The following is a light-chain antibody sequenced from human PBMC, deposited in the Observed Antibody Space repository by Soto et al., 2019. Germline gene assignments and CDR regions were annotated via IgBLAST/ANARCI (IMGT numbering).Light chain of an antibody. CDR3: QVWDSRTVA. CDR1: NIGSET. J-gene: IGLJ2*01. V-gene: IGLV3-21*04. CDR2: YDS. Sequence: SYELTQPPSVSVAPGKTARITCGGDNIGSETVHWYQQKPGQAPVLFIYYDSGRPSGIPERFSGSNSGNTATLTISRVEAGDEADCYCQVWDSRTVAFGGGTQVTFL.